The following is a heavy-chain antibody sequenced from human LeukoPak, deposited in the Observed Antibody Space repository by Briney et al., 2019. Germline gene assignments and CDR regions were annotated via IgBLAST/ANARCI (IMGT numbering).Heavy chain of an antibody. J-gene: IGHJ4*02. D-gene: IGHD3-10*01. CDR1: GYTFTGYY. CDR2: INPNSGGT. Sequence: GASVKVSCKASGYTFTGYYMHWVRQAPGQGLEWMGWINPNSGGTNHAQKFQGRVTMTSDTSISTAYMELSRLRSDDTAVYYCARVAPYYYGSGSSPFDYWGQGTLVTVSS. V-gene: IGHV1-2*02. CDR3: ARVAPYYYGSGSSPFDY.